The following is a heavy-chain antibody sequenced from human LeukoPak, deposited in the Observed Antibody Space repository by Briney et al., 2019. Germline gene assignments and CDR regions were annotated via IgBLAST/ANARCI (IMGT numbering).Heavy chain of an antibody. CDR3: ARSLGETTFDW. V-gene: IGHV3-33*01. CDR2: IYYDGSKK. Sequence: GGSLRLSCVASGFTFRNYGMHWIRQAPGKGLEWVSVIYYDGSKKYYADFVRGRFAISRDNSKNVVYLQMDSLRAEDTAFYYCARSLGETTFDWWGQGTLVTVPS. J-gene: IGHJ4*02. CDR1: GFTFRNYG. D-gene: IGHD3-16*01.